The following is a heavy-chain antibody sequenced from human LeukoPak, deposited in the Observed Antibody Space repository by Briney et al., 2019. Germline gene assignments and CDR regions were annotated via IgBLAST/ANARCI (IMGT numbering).Heavy chain of an antibody. CDR1: GLTVSSNY. V-gene: IGHV3-66*02. CDR2: IYSGGNT. Sequence: GGSLRLSSAASGLTVSSNYMTWIRQAPRKGLEWVSIIYSGGNTYYADSVKGRFAISRDNSKNTVYLQMNSLRAEDTAVYYCVNLPGGGYWGQGTLVTVSS. J-gene: IGHJ4*02. CDR3: VNLPGGGY. D-gene: IGHD7-27*01.